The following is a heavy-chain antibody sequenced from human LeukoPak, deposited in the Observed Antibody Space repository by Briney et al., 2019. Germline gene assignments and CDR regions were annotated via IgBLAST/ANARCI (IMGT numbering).Heavy chain of an antibody. V-gene: IGHV3-74*01. CDR1: GFTFSNYW. CDR3: IRDFRSADL. J-gene: IGHJ5*02. CDR2: IYVDGRTT. Sequence: GGSLRLSCVASGFTFSNYWMHWVRQPPGKGLVWVSRIYVDGRTTNYADSVKGRFTISRDNAKNTVYQEMNSLSVEDTATYYCIRDFRSADLWGQGTLVTVTS.